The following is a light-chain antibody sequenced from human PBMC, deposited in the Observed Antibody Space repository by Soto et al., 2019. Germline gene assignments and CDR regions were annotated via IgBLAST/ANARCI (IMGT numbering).Light chain of an antibody. CDR1: SSDVGSYGY. CDR2: EVS. J-gene: IGLJ1*01. CDR3: SSYTISSALYV. Sequence: QSALIQPPSVSGSPGQSVTISCTGTSSDVGSYGYVSWYKQHPGKAPKLMIYEVSYRPSGVSNRFSGSKSGNTASLTISGLQAEDEADYYCSSYTISSALYVFGTGTKVTVL. V-gene: IGLV2-14*01.